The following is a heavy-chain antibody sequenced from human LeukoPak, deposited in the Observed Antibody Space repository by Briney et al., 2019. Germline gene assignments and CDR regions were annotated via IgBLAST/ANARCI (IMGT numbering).Heavy chain of an antibody. D-gene: IGHD6-13*01. Sequence: PSETLSLTCAVYGGSFSGYFWSWIRQPPGKGLEWIGEINHSGGTNYNPPLKSRVTISVDTSKNQFSLKMNSVTAADTAVYYCARAPSGEVESAARGDYLDYWGQGTLVTVSS. J-gene: IGHJ4*02. V-gene: IGHV4-34*01. CDR1: GGSFSGYF. CDR3: ARAPSGEVESAARGDYLDY. CDR2: INHSGGT.